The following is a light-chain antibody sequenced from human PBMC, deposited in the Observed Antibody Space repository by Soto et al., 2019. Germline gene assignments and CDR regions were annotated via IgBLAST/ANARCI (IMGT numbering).Light chain of an antibody. Sequence: DIQMTQSPSSLSASVGDRVTITCRASQSISSYLNWYQQRPGKAPKLLIYAASSLQSGVPSRFSGSGSGADFTLTISSLQPDDFATYYCQQSYTIPFTFGQGTKLEI. V-gene: IGKV1-39*01. J-gene: IGKJ2*01. CDR1: QSISSY. CDR3: QQSYTIPFT. CDR2: AAS.